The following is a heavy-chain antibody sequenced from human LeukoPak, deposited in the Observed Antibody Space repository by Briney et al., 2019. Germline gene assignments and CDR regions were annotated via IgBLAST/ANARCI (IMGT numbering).Heavy chain of an antibody. D-gene: IGHD6-13*01. Sequence: PSETLSLTCTVSGGSISSYYWSWIRQPPGKGLEWIGYINYSGSTNYNPSLKSRVTISLDTSKNQFSLKLNSVTAADTAVYYCARVAIADSFDPWGQGTLVTVSS. CDR3: ARVAIADSFDP. CDR2: INYSGST. CDR1: GGSISSYY. V-gene: IGHV4-59*12. J-gene: IGHJ5*02.